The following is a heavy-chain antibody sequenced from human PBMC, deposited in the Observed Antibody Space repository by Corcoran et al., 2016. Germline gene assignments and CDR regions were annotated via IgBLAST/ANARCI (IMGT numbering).Heavy chain of an antibody. CDR3: SRPLPANYYYDSSGYYSPRGYV. D-gene: IGHD3-22*01. CDR2: IRSKANSYAT. CDR1: GFTFSGSA. V-gene: IGHV3-73*02. J-gene: IGHJ6*02. Sequence: EVQLVESGGGLVQPGGSLKLSCAASGFTFSGSAMPWVRQASGKGLEWVGRIRSKANSYATAHAASVKGRVTISRDDSKNTAYLQMNSLKTEATAVYYCSRPLPANYYYDSSGYYSPRGYVWGQGTMVTVSS.